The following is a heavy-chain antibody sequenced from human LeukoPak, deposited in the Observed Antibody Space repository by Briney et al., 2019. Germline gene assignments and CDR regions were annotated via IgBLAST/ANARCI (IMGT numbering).Heavy chain of an antibody. CDR1: GGSISGSTYY. J-gene: IGHJ4*02. CDR2: IYYSGRT. V-gene: IGHV4-39*01. Sequence: SETLSLICTVSGGSISGSTYYWGWIRQPPGQGLEWIGHIYYSGRTSYNPSFKSRVTISVDTSKNQFSLKLNSVTAADTSVYFCARLDSAGPSDYWGQGILVTVSS. D-gene: IGHD2-21*01. CDR3: ARLDSAGPSDY.